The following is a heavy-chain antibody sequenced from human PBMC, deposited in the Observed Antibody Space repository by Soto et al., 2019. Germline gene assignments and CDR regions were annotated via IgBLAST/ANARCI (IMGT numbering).Heavy chain of an antibody. CDR2: TSPSAGST. CDR1: GFSFRDYF. D-gene: IGHD2-21*02. Sequence: EVHLLESGGGLVQPGGSLRLSCAASGFSFRDYFMSWVRQAPGKGLEWVSATSPSAGSTYYADSVKGRFTISRDNSKNTLYLQVNSLRAEDTAVYYCAKEEVVVTSVPAPYYFDYWGQGVLVAVSS. J-gene: IGHJ4*02. CDR3: AKEEVVVTSVPAPYYFDY. V-gene: IGHV3-23*01.